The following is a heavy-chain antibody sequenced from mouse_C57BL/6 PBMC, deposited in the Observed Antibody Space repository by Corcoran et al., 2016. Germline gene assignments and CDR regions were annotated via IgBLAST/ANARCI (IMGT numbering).Heavy chain of an antibody. CDR1: GYTFTDYY. V-gene: IGHV1-19*01. CDR3: ARGDTTVVVPMDY. CDR2: INPYNGGT. J-gene: IGHJ4*01. D-gene: IGHD1-1*01. Sequence: EVQLQQSGPVLVKPGASVKMSCKASGYTFTDYYMNWVKQSHGKSLEWIGVINPYNGGTSYNQKFKGKATLTVDKSSSTAYMELNSLTSEDSAVYYCARGDTTVVVPMDYWGQGTSVTVSS.